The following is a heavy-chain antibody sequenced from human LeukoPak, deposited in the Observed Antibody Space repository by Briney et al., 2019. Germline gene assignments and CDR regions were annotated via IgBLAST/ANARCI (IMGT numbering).Heavy chain of an antibody. D-gene: IGHD6-25*01. CDR1: GFIFSKAW. V-gene: IGHV3-7*01. J-gene: IGHJ3*02. Sequence: GGSLRLSCAASGFIFSKAWMSWVRQAPGKGLEWVANIKQDGSEKYYVDSVKGRFTFSRDNAKNSLYLQMNSLRAEDTAVYYCARVAVGAFDIWGQGTMVTVSS. CDR3: ARVAVGAFDI. CDR2: IKQDGSEK.